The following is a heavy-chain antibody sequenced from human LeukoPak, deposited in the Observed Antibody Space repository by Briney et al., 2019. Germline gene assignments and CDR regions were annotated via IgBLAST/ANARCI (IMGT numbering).Heavy chain of an antibody. V-gene: IGHV3-53*01. CDR1: GFTVSSNY. D-gene: IGHD4/OR15-4a*01. CDR3: AKEYGASR. J-gene: IGHJ4*02. Sequence: GGSLRLSCAASGFTVSSNYINWVRQAPGKGLEWVSVIYAGGRTNYADSVKGRFTISRDNSKNTLYLQMNSLRAEDTAVYYCAKEYGASRWGQGTLVTVSS. CDR2: IYAGGRT.